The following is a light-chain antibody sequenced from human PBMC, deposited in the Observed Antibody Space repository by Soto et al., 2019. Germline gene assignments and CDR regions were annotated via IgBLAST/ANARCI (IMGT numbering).Light chain of an antibody. J-gene: IGKJ1*01. Sequence: AIRMTQSPSSFSASTGDRVTITCRAGQGISSYLAWYPQKPGKAPKLLIYAASTLQSGVPSRFSGSGSGTDFTLTISCLQSEDFATYYCQQYYSYPRTFGQGTKVDIK. CDR2: AAS. V-gene: IGKV1-8*01. CDR3: QQYYSYPRT. CDR1: QGISSY.